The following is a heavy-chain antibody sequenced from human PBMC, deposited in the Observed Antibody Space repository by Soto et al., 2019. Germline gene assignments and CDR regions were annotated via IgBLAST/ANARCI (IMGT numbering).Heavy chain of an antibody. CDR1: GGTFSSYA. J-gene: IGHJ3*02. Sequence: SSVKVSCKASGGTFSSYAISWVRQAPGQGPEWMGGIIPIFGTANYAQKFQGRVTITADESTGTAYMELSSLRSEDTAVYYCASGEFGITIIVVVRGEPRTIKRWAFDIWGQGTMVTVSS. CDR2: IIPIFGTA. V-gene: IGHV1-69*13. D-gene: IGHD3-22*01. CDR3: ASGEFGITIIVVVRGEPRTIKRWAFDI.